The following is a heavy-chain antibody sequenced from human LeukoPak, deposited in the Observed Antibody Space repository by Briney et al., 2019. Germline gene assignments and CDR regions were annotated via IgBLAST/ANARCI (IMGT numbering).Heavy chain of an antibody. D-gene: IGHD2-21*02. CDR3: ARGDDFSGDY. V-gene: IGHV3-7*04. CDR2: ILPDGNEK. J-gene: IGHJ4*02. CDR1: GFTFSTYW. Sequence: GGSLRLSCTASGFTFSTYWMSWVRQTPGKGLEWVANILPDGNEKYHVGSVKGRFTISRDNAKNSLYLQMNSLRVEDTAVYYCARGDDFSGDYWGQGTLVTVSS.